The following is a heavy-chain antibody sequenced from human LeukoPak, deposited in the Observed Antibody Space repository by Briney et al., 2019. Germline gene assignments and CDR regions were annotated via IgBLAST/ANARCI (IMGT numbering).Heavy chain of an antibody. V-gene: IGHV1-18*01. CDR1: GYTFTSYG. J-gene: IGHJ4*02. CDR2: ISAYNGNT. D-gene: IGHD3-22*01. CDR3: ARGLRTLQIAVTYYYDSSGSILRY. Sequence: ASVKVSCKASGYTFTSYGISWVRQAPGQGLEWMGWISAYNGNTNYAQKLQGRVTMTTDTSTSTAYMELRSLRSDDTAVYYCARGLRTLQIAVTYYYDSSGSILRYWGQGTLVTVSS.